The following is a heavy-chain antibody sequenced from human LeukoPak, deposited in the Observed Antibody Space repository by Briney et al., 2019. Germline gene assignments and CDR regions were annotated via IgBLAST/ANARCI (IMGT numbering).Heavy chain of an antibody. CDR2: IYTSGST. CDR3: ARVTTTRTGSAFDI. V-gene: IGHV4-4*07. Sequence: SETLSLTCTVSGGSISSYYWSWIRQPAGKGLEWIGRIYTSGSTNYNSSLKSRVTMSVDTSKNQFSLKLSSVTAADTAVYYCARVTTTRTGSAFDIWGQGTMVTVSS. CDR1: GGSISSYY. D-gene: IGHD1-26*01. J-gene: IGHJ3*02.